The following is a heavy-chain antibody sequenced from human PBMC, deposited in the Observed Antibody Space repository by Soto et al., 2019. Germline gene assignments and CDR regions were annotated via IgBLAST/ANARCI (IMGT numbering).Heavy chain of an antibody. D-gene: IGHD5-18*01. CDR1: GGSISSGGYY. CDR3: ARSGYRYGPTPLLY. Sequence: QVQLQESGPGLVKPSQTLSLTCTVSGGSISSGGYYWSWIRQHPGKGLEWIGYIYYSGSTYYNPSLKRRVTISGAPSKNTLSLKLSFVTAADTDVYCCARSGYRYGPTPLLYWGQGTLVTVSS. CDR2: IYYSGST. V-gene: IGHV4-31*03. J-gene: IGHJ4*02.